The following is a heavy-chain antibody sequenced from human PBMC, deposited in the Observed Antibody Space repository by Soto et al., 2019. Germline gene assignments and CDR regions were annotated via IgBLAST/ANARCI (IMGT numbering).Heavy chain of an antibody. CDR3: ARGPHVGISTS. CDR1: GFNVSSNY. D-gene: IGHD2-2*01. J-gene: IGHJ4*02. Sequence: GGSLRLSCAASGFNVSSNYMSRVRQAPGKGLEWLSVIYSGGSTYYAESVKGRFTISRDNSKNTLNLQMNALGVEDTAVYYCARGPHVGISTSWGQGTLVTVSS. V-gene: IGHV3-53*01. CDR2: IYSGGST.